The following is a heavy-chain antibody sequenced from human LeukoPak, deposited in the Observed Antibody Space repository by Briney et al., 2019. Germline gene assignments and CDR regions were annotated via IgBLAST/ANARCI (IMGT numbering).Heavy chain of an antibody. J-gene: IGHJ6*02. Sequence: PSETLSLTCAVSGGSISSGGYSWSWIRQPPGKGLEWIGEINHSGSTNYNPSLKSRVTISVDTSKNQFSLKLSSVTAADTAVYYCAGSTDYYYYYGMDVWGQGTTVTVSS. CDR2: INHSGST. CDR1: GGSISSGGYS. V-gene: IGHV4-34*01. CDR3: AGSTDYYYYYGMDV. D-gene: IGHD3-10*01.